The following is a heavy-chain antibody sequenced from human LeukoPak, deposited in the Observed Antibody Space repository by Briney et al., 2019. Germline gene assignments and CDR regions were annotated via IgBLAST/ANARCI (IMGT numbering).Heavy chain of an antibody. J-gene: IGHJ4*02. CDR2: INQDGSQT. D-gene: IGHD5-12*01. CDR1: GFVFSDYW. CDR3: ARDSTPRYSGYDWVF. V-gene: IGHV3-7*01. Sequence: PGGSLRLSCTASGFVFSDYWMSWVRQAPGKGLEWLANINQDGSQTSYVDSVRGRFTVPRDNGKDSLHLQMSRLRADDTALYYCARDSTPRYSGYDWVFWGRGTLVTVSS.